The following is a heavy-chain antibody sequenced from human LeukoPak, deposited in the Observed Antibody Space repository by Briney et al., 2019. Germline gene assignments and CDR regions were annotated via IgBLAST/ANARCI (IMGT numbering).Heavy chain of an antibody. D-gene: IGHD3-22*01. CDR3: ATLGANYYYDTSGPLWY. CDR1: GFTFRIYA. V-gene: IGHV3-30*04. J-gene: IGHJ4*02. Sequence: PGGSLRLSCTASGFTFRIYAMHWVRQAPGKGLEYVTIISYDGSNEYYADSVKGRFTVSRDNSKNTLYLQMSSLRDEDTAMYYCATLGANYYYDTSGPLWYWGQGTLVTVSS. CDR2: ISYDGSNE.